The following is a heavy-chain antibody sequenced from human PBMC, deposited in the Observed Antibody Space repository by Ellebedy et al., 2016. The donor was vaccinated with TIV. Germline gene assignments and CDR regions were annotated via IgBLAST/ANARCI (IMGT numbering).Heavy chain of an antibody. CDR1: GYTFTGYY. J-gene: IGHJ4*02. D-gene: IGHD1-26*01. V-gene: IGHV1-2*02. Sequence: AASVKVSCKASGYTFTGYYMHRVRQAPGQGLEWMGWINPNSGGTNYAQKLQGRVTMTTDTSTSTAYMELRSLRPDDTAVYYCARAPDSGSHPFDYWGQGTLVSVSS. CDR3: ARAPDSGSHPFDY. CDR2: INPNSGGT.